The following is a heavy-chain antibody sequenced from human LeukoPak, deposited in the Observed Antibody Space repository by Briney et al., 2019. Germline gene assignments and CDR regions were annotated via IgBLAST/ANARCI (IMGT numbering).Heavy chain of an antibody. CDR2: ISSSSSTI. Sequence: GGSLRLSCAASGFTFSSYSMSWVRQAPGKGLEWVSYISSSSSTIYYADSVKGRFTISRDNAKNSLYLQMNSLRDEDTAVYYCARDLPRRTNYYYYGMDVWGQGTTVTVSS. J-gene: IGHJ6*02. CDR3: ARDLPRRTNYYYYGMDV. V-gene: IGHV3-48*02. CDR1: GFTFSSYS.